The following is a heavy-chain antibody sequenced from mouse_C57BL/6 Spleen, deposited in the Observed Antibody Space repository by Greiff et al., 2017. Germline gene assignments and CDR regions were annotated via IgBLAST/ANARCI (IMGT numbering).Heavy chain of an antibody. CDR2: IDPSDSET. V-gene: IGHV1-52*01. CDR3: ARYDGYYVFGY. Sequence: QVQLQQPGAELVRPGSSVKLSCKASGYTFTSYWMHWVKQRPIQGLEWIGNIDPSDSETHYNQKFKDKATLTVDKSSSTAYMQLSSLTSEDSAVYYCARYDGYYVFGYWGQGTTLTVSS. D-gene: IGHD2-3*01. CDR1: GYTFTSYW. J-gene: IGHJ2*01.